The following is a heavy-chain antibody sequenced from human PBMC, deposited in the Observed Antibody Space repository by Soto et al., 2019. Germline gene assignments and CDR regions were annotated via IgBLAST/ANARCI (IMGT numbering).Heavy chain of an antibody. CDR2: ISGSGGST. Sequence: EVQLLESGGGLVQPGGSLRLSCAASGFTFSSYAMSWVRQAPGKGLEWVSAISGSGGSTYYADSVKGRFTISRDNSKNTLYLQMNSLRAEDTAVYYCAKGGLGYSGNHSPRYYGMDVWGQGTTVTVSS. V-gene: IGHV3-23*01. CDR1: GFTFSSYA. CDR3: AKGGLGYSGNHSPRYYGMDV. D-gene: IGHD5-12*01. J-gene: IGHJ6*02.